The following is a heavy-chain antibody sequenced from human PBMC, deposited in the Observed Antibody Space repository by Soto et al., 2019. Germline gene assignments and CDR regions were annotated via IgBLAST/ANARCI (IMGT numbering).Heavy chain of an antibody. CDR1: GGSISSGGYY. CDR2: IYYSGST. CDR3: ARDARGYSYGTDYYYYYGMDV. Sequence: PSETLSLTCTVSGGSISSGGYYWSWIRQHPGKGLEWIGYIYYSGSTYYNPSLKSRVTISVDTSKNQFSLKLSSVTAVDTAVYYCARDARGYSYGTDYYYYYGMDVWGQGTTVTVSS. V-gene: IGHV4-31*03. J-gene: IGHJ6*02. D-gene: IGHD5-18*01.